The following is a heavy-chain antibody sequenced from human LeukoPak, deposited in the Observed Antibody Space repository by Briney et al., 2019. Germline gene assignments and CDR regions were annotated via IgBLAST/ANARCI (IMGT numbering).Heavy chain of an antibody. CDR2: IYHSGST. V-gene: IGHV4-38-2*01. J-gene: IGHJ4*02. CDR1: GYSISSGYY. Sequence: SETLSLTCAVSGYSISSGYYWGWIRQPPGKGLEWIGSIYHSGSTYYNPSLKSRVTISVDTSKNQFSLRLSSVTAADTAVYYCARADTSALDYWGQGTLVAVSS. CDR3: ARADTSALDY. D-gene: IGHD2-2*02.